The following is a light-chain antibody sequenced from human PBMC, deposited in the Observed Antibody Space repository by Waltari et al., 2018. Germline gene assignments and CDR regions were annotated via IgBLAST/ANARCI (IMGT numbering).Light chain of an antibody. CDR3: SSYTRSDTLV. CDR1: SNDVGGYDY. CDR2: GVT. J-gene: IGLJ3*02. Sequence: QSALTQPASVSGSPGQSLTISCTGTSNDVGGYDYVSWFQQHPDKAPKLIIYGVTKRPSGVSNRFFGSKSGNTASLTISGLQAEDEADYYCSSYTRSDTLVFGGGTRLTVL. V-gene: IGLV2-14*01.